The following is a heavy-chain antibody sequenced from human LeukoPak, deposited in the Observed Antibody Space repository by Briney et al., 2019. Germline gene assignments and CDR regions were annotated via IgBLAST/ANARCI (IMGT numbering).Heavy chain of an antibody. J-gene: IGHJ4*02. V-gene: IGHV1-18*01. Sequence: EASVKVSSKASGYTFTTCGISWLRQAPGEGLEWMGWISAYNGNTNYAQKLQGRVTMTTDTSTSTAYMELRSLRSDDTAVYSCARSIAAADLLDYWGQGTLVTVSS. CDR1: GYTFTTCG. CDR2: ISAYNGNT. CDR3: ARSIAAADLLDY. D-gene: IGHD6-13*01.